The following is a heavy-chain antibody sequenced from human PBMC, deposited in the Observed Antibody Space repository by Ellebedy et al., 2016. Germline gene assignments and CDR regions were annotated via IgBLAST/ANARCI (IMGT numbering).Heavy chain of an antibody. V-gene: IGHV3-9*01. J-gene: IGHJ4*02. CDR3: AKDIWGVVAGYGDYGGIDY. D-gene: IGHD4-17*01. CDR2: ISWNSGSI. Sequence: GGSLRLSXAASGFTFDDYAMHWVRQAPGKGLEWVSGISWNSGSIGYADSAKGRFTISRDKAKNSLYLQMNSLRAEDTALYYCAKDIWGVVAGYGDYGGIDYWGQGTLVTVSS. CDR1: GFTFDDYA.